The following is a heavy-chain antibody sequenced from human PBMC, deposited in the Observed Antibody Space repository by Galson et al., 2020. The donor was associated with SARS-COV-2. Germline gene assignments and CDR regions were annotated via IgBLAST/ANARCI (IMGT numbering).Heavy chain of an antibody. J-gene: IGHJ4*02. V-gene: IGHV2-5*02. CDR1: GFSLSTSAVG. CDR2: IYWDDDK. CDR3: AHVGQYSSSWRPPDY. D-gene: IGHD6-13*01. Sequence: KMSGHTLVKPTQTLTLTCTFSGFSLSTSAVGVGWIRQPPGKPLEWLALIYWDDDKRYSPSLKRRLTITKATSKNQVVLTMTNMDPVDTATYFCAHVGQYSSSWRPPDYGGQGTRVTVSS.